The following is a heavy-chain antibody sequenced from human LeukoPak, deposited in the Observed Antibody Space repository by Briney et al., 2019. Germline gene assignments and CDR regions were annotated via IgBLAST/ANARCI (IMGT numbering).Heavy chain of an antibody. Sequence: ASVKVSCKASGYTFTSYGISWVRQAPGQGLEWMGWISAYNGNTNYAQKLQGRVTMTTDTSTSTAYMELRSLRSDDTAVYYCARKGSFDWLLLTSVNYYYYGMDVWGQGTTVTVSS. D-gene: IGHD3-9*01. V-gene: IGHV1-18*01. CDR2: ISAYNGNT. CDR3: ARKGSFDWLLLTSVNYYYYGMDV. J-gene: IGHJ6*02. CDR1: GYTFTSYG.